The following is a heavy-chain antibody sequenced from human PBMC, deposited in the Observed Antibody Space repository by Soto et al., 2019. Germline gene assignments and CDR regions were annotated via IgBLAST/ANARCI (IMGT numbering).Heavy chain of an antibody. CDR1: GFTFSSYW. CDR2: INSDGSST. D-gene: IGHD2-21*02. CDR3: ARVIGIYCGGDCYLEGYFDY. J-gene: IGHJ4*02. V-gene: IGHV3-74*01. Sequence: EVQLVESGGGLVQPGGSLRLSCAASGFTFSSYWMHWVRQAPGKGLVWVSRINSDGSSTSYADSVKGRFTISRDNAKNTLYLQMNSLRAEDTAVYYCARVIGIYCGGDCYLEGYFDYWGQGTLVTVSS.